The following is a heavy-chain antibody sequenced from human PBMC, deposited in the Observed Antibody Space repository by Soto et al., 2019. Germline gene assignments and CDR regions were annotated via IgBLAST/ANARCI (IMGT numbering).Heavy chain of an antibody. CDR2: IRSKTYGGTP. Sequence: PGGSLRLSCTISGFTFGDYAITWVRQAPGKGLEWIGFIRSKTYGGTPEYGASVKGRFTISGDASTNTAYLQMNSLKTEDTAVYYCSRPGPLSATEGSPCGYAFDVCGRGTTVTV. V-gene: IGHV3-49*04. CDR3: SRPGPLSATEGSPCGYAFDV. J-gene: IGHJ3*01. D-gene: IGHD5-12*01. CDR1: GFTFGDYA.